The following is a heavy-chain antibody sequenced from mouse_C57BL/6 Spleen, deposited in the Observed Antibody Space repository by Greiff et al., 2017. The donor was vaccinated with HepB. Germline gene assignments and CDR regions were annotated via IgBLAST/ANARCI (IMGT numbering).Heavy chain of an antibody. J-gene: IGHJ1*03. CDR3: ARKEGDYYGSSPYWYFDV. D-gene: IGHD1-1*01. V-gene: IGHV1-72*01. CDR1: GYTFTSYW. Sequence: QLQQPGAELLKPGASVKLSCKASGYTFTSYWMHWVKQRPGRGLEWIGRIDPNSGGTKYNEKFKSKATLTVDKPSSTAYMQLSSLTSEDSAVYYCARKEGDYYGSSPYWYFDVWGTGTTVTVSS. CDR2: IDPNSGGT.